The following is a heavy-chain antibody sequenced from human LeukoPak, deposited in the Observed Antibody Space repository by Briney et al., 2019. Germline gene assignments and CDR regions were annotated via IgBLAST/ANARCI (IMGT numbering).Heavy chain of an antibody. CDR3: AKEPRLDSTGYYYDH. Sequence: GGSLRLSCAASGFTFSNFVMSRVRQTSGKGLEWVSAISGSAGRTHYADSVKGRFTISRDNLKNTLYLQMDSPRVEDTALYFCAKEPRLDSTGYYYDHWGQGALVTVSS. CDR2: ISGSAGRT. CDR1: GFTFSNFV. J-gene: IGHJ5*02. D-gene: IGHD3-22*01. V-gene: IGHV3-23*01.